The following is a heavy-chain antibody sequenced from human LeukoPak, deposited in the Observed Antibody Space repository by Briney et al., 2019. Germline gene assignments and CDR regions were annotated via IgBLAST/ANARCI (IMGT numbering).Heavy chain of an antibody. Sequence: GGSLRLSCAASGFTVSDNYMNWVRQAPGKGLEWVSVIYSDGTTYYADSVKGRFTVSRDNSKNTLYLQMNSLRAEDTAVYYCARVLRFDAFDIWGQGTMVTVSS. D-gene: IGHD3-3*01. V-gene: IGHV3-66*01. CDR2: IYSDGTT. CDR3: ARVLRFDAFDI. CDR1: GFTVSDNY. J-gene: IGHJ3*02.